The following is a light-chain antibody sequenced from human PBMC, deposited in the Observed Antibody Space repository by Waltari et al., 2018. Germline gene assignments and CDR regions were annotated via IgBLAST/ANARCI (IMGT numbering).Light chain of an antibody. CDR2: DVS. Sequence: QSALTQPASVSGSPGQSITISCTGTSRDVGRFDYVSWYQQHPGKSLKLVIYDVSYRPSGISDRFSGSKSANTASLTISGLQAEDEADYYCCSYTRSSTPFVFGSGTKVTVL. J-gene: IGLJ1*01. CDR1: SRDVGRFDY. CDR3: CSYTRSSTPFV. V-gene: IGLV2-14*03.